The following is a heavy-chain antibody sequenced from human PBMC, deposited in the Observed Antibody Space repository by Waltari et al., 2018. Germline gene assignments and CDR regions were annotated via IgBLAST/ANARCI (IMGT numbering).Heavy chain of an antibody. V-gene: IGHV3-23*01. J-gene: IGHJ4*02. CDR3: AKDNSITIFGVVKGFDY. D-gene: IGHD3-3*01. CDR1: GFTFSSYA. Sequence: EVQLLESGGGLVQPGGSLRLSCAASGFTFSSYAMSWVRQAPGKGLEWVSAIRGSGGSTYYADSVKGRFTISRDNSKNTLYLQMNSLRAEDTAVYYCAKDNSITIFGVVKGFDYWGQGTLVSVSS. CDR2: IRGSGGST.